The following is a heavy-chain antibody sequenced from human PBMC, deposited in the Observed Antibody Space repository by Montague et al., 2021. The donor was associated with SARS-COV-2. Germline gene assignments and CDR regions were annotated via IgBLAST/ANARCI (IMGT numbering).Heavy chain of an antibody. D-gene: IGHD1-20*01. Sequence: SETLSLTCTVSGGSISGYYWSWFRQSAGKGLEWIGRIYNSGSTSHNPSLKSRVTMSVDTSKNQFSLKLSSVTAADTAVYYCVRDQGRSNWNYPDYWGQGTLVTVSS. CDR1: GGSISGYY. CDR3: VRDQGRSNWNYPDY. V-gene: IGHV4-4*07. J-gene: IGHJ4*02. CDR2: IYNSGST.